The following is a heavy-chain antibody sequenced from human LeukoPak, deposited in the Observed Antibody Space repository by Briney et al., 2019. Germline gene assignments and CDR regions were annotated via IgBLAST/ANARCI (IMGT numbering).Heavy chain of an antibody. CDR2: IKQDGSEK. CDR3: AGAVAGYYYYGMDV. V-gene: IGHV3-7*01. J-gene: IGHJ6*02. CDR1: GFTFSSYW. Sequence: GGSLRLSCAASGFTFSSYWMSWVRQAPGKGLGWVANIKQDGSEKYYVDSVKGRFTISRDNAKNSLYLQMNSLRAEDTAVYYCAGAVAGYYYYGMDVWGQGTTVTVSS. D-gene: IGHD6-19*01.